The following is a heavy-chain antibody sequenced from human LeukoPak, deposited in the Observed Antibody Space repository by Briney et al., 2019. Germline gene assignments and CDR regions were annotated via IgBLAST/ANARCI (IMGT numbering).Heavy chain of an antibody. Sequence: GGSLRLSCAASGFTFSSYWMSWVRQAPGKGLEWVGFIRSKAYGGTTEYAASVKGRFTISRDDSKSIAYLQMNSLKTEDTAVYYCTRVLYCTNGVCYNLDYWGQGTLVTVSS. CDR1: GFTFSSYW. CDR3: TRVLYCTNGVCYNLDY. D-gene: IGHD2-8*01. CDR2: IRSKAYGGTT. V-gene: IGHV3-49*04. J-gene: IGHJ4*02.